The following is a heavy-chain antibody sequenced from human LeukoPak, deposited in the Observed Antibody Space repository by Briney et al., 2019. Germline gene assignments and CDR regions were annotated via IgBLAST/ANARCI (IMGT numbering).Heavy chain of an antibody. CDR3: TKPARGGDTAMMWGWYFDL. J-gene: IGHJ2*01. V-gene: IGHV3-30*02. CDR2: IRYDGNKK. Sequence: GRSLRLSCAAAGLNFSNYGMHWVRQAPGKGLEWVSFIRYDGNKKYYADSVKGRFTISRDNSKDTLYLQMNSLRPEDTAMYYCTKPARGGDTAMMWGWYFDLWGRGTLVTVSS. CDR1: GLNFSNYG. D-gene: IGHD5-18*01.